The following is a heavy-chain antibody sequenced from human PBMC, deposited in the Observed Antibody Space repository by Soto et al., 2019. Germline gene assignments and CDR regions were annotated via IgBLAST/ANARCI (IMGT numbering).Heavy chain of an antibody. J-gene: IGHJ6*02. Sequence: ASVKVSCKASGYTFTGYYMHWVRQAPGQGLEWMGWINPNSGGTNYAQKFQGRVTMTRDTSISTAYMELSRLRSDDTAVYYCARDEPTVAGTRRDYYYHGMDVWG. V-gene: IGHV1-2*02. CDR3: ARDEPTVAGTRRDYYYHGMDV. D-gene: IGHD6-19*01. CDR2: INPNSGGT. CDR1: GYTFTGYY.